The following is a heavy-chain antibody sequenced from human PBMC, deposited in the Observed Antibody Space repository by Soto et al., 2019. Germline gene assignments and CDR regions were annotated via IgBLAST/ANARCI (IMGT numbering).Heavy chain of an antibody. J-gene: IGHJ6*02. CDR3: ARIVGATFYYYYGMDV. D-gene: IGHD1-26*01. CDR1: GYSFTSYW. Sequence: GESLKISCKGSGYSFTSYWIGWVRQVPGKGLEWMGIIYPGDSDTRYSPSFQGQVTISADKSISTAYLQWSSLKASDTAMYYCARIVGATFYYYYGMDVWGQGTTVTVSS. V-gene: IGHV5-51*01. CDR2: IYPGDSDT.